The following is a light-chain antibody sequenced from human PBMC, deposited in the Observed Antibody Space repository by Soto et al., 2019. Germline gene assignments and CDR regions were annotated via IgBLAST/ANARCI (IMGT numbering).Light chain of an antibody. CDR2: AVS. V-gene: IGLV2-14*03. CDR1: SSDVGDHNY. Sequence: QSALTQPASVSGSPGQSITISCTGTSSDVGDHNYVSWYQQQPGKAPKLMIYAVSNRPSGVSNRFSGSKSGNTASLTISGLQAEDEADYYCSSYTTSSTVIFGEGTKLTVL. J-gene: IGLJ2*01. CDR3: SSYTTSSTVI.